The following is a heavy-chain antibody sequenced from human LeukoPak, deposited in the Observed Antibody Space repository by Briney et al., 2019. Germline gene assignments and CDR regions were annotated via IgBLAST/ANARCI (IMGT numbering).Heavy chain of an antibody. CDR1: GGSISSYY. CDR3: ARQEEMATMFDY. CDR2: MYTSGST. V-gene: IGHV4-4*07. J-gene: IGHJ4*02. D-gene: IGHD5-12*01. Sequence: SETLSLTCTVSGGSISSYYWSWIRQPAGKGLEWIGRMYTSGSTNYNPSLKGRVTMSVDTSKNQFSLKLSSVTAADTAVYYCARQEEMATMFDYWGQGTLVTVSS.